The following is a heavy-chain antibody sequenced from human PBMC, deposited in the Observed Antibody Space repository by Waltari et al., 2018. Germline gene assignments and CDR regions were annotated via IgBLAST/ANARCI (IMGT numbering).Heavy chain of an antibody. Sequence: EVQLVQSGAEVQKPGESLKISCQGSGFTFTSYWITWVRQLPGKGLEWMGIIFPGDSDTRYSPSFQGQVTISADKSTSTAYLQWSSLKASDTAMYYCARQSLWEPKEDYGMDVWGQGTTVTVSS. CDR1: GFTFTSYW. J-gene: IGHJ6*02. CDR2: IFPGDSDT. CDR3: ARQSLWEPKEDYGMDV. D-gene: IGHD1-26*01. V-gene: IGHV5-51*01.